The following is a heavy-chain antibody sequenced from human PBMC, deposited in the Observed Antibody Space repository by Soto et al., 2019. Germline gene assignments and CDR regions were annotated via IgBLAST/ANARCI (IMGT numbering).Heavy chain of an antibody. V-gene: IGHV1-18*04. CDR1: GYTFSGYS. J-gene: IGHJ6*02. D-gene: IGHD2-21*01. CDR3: ARDVFCGGAPACPDMDV. Sequence: QVVLEQSGGEVKKPGASVKVSCKASGYTFSGYSITWVRQAPGQGLEWMGQISGYNGNTNYARTLRDRLTLTTDTSTSTAYMELRSLTSDDTAVYYCARDVFCGGAPACPDMDVWGQGTTVTVSS. CDR2: ISGYNGNT.